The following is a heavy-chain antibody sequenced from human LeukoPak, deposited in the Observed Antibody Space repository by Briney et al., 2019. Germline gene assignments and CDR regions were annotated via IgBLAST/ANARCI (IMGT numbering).Heavy chain of an antibody. J-gene: IGHJ6*02. Sequence: PWGSLRLSCAASGFTFSSYAMHWVRQAPGKGLEGVAVISYDGSNKYYADSVKGRFTISRDNSKNTLYLQMNSLRAEDTAVYYCARDRLRITGTTTGYYYGMDVWGQGTTVTVSS. D-gene: IGHD1-20*01. CDR2: ISYDGSNK. CDR3: ARDRLRITGTTTGYYYGMDV. V-gene: IGHV3-30*04. CDR1: GFTFSSYA.